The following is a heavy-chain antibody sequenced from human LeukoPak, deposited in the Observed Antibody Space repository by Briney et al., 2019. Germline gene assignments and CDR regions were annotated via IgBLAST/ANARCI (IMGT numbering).Heavy chain of an antibody. CDR3: ARDREGP. Sequence: GGSLRLSCAASGFTVSNNYMRWAPQAPGKGLEWVSSIYSGGATKYADSMKGRFTISRDNSKNTLYLQMNSLRPEDTAVYYCARDREGPWGQGTLVTVSS. D-gene: IGHD1-26*01. J-gene: IGHJ5*02. CDR1: GFTVSNNY. CDR2: IYSGGAT. V-gene: IGHV3-53*01.